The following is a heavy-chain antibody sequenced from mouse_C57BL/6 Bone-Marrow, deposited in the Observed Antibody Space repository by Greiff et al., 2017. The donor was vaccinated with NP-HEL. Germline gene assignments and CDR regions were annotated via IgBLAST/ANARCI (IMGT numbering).Heavy chain of an antibody. Sequence: EVKLVESGGGLVQPGGSLKLSCAASGFTFSDYYMYWVRQTPEKRLEWVAYISNGGGSTYYPDTVKGRFTISRDNAKNTLYLQMSRLKSEDTAMYYCARGGYGNYGGVFDYWGQGTTLTVSS. CDR3: ARGGYGNYGGVFDY. J-gene: IGHJ2*01. CDR1: GFTFSDYY. D-gene: IGHD2-1*01. V-gene: IGHV5-12*01. CDR2: ISNGGGST.